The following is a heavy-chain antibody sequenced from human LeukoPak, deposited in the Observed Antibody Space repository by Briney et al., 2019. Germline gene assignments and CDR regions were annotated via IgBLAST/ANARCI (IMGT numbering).Heavy chain of an antibody. Sequence: ASVKVSCKASGYTFTSYYMHWVRQAPGQGLEWMGLINPSGGSTSYAQKFQGRVTMTRDTSTRTVYMELSSLRSEDTAVYYCSSTSGRFDYWGQGTLVTVSS. J-gene: IGHJ4*02. D-gene: IGHD2-2*01. CDR2: INPSGGST. CDR1: GYTFTSYY. CDR3: SSTSGRFDY. V-gene: IGHV1-46*01.